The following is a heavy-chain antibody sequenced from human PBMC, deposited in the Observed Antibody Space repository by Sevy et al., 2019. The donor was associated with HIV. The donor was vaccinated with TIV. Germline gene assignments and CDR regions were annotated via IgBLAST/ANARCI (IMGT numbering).Heavy chain of an antibody. CDR2: ISYDGSKI. CDR1: GFTFSSYA. J-gene: IGHJ4*02. D-gene: IGHD3-22*01. V-gene: IGHV3-30-3*01. CDR3: ARKYDSSGYFDY. Sequence: GGSLRLSCAASGFTFSSYAMHWVRQAPGKGLEWVAVISYDGSKIYYADSVKGRFTISRDNSKNTLYLQMNSLRAEDTAIYYCARKYDSSGYFDYWGQGTLVTVSS.